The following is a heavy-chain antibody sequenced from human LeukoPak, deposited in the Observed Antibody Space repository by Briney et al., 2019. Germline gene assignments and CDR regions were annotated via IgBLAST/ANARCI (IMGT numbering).Heavy chain of an antibody. J-gene: IGHJ3*02. D-gene: IGHD3-16*01. CDR1: GFTFSNYA. V-gene: IGHV3-23*01. Sequence: GGSLRLSCAASGFTFSNYAMSRVRQAPGKGLEWVSTISGSGVNTFYADSVKGRFTISRDNSKKTLYLQMSSLRAEDTAIYYCAKKGPPGLGDAFDIWGQGTMVTVSS. CDR3: AKKGPPGLGDAFDI. CDR2: ISGSGVNT.